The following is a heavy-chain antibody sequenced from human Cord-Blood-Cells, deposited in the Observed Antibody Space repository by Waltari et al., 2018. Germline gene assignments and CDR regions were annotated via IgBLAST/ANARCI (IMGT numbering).Heavy chain of an antibody. J-gene: IGHJ4*02. D-gene: IGHD3-10*01. V-gene: IGHV1-2*02. CDR2: INPNSGGT. Sequence: QVQLVQSGAEVKKPGASVKVSCKASGYTFTGYYMHWVRQAPGQGLEGMGWINPNSGGTNDAQKFQGRVTMTRDTSISTAYMELSRLRSDDTAVYYCAREDGSGTGGDYWGQGTLVTVSS. CDR1: GYTFTGYY. CDR3: AREDGSGTGGDY.